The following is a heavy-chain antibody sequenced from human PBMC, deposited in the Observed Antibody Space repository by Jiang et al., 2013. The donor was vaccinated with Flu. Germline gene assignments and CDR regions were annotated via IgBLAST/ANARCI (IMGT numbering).Heavy chain of an antibody. J-gene: IGHJ6*04. CDR3: AKETIEMPTTDLVFNYHGMDV. D-gene: IGHD5-24*01. Sequence: GAEVKKPGSSVKVSCEASGGTFSSYAISWVRQAPGQGLEWMGRIIPSLAIAHYAQNFQDRVTITADKSTGAAYMEVSSLRVEDTAVYYCAKETIEMPTTDLVFNYHGMDVWGRGTSVTVSS. V-gene: IGHV1-69*04. CDR1: GGTFSSYA. CDR2: IIPSLAIA.